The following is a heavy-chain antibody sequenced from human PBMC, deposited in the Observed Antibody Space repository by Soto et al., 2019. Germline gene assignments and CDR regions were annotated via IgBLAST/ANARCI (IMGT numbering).Heavy chain of an antibody. D-gene: IGHD2-15*01. CDR2: MNPNSGNT. Sequence: QVQLVQSGAEVKKPGASVKVSCKASGYTFTRYDINWVRQATGQGLEWMGWMNPNSGNTGYAQKFQGRVTMTRNTAISTVYMGLSSLRSEAKAVYYCARVGDCSGGSCYEFDYWGQGTLVTVSS. J-gene: IGHJ4*02. CDR3: ARVGDCSGGSCYEFDY. V-gene: IGHV1-8*01. CDR1: GYTFTRYD.